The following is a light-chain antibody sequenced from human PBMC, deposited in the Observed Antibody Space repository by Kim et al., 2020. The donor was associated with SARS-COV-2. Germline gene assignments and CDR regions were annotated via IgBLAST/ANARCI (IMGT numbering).Light chain of an antibody. CDR3: LPGIHPIT. V-gene: IGKV2-30*01. CDR2: RVS. J-gene: IGKJ5*01. CDR1: QSLLYSDGNTY. Sequence: DVVMTQSPLSLHVTLGQPASISCRSSQSLLYSDGNTYLNWFQQRPGQSPRRLIYRVSNRYSGVPDRLSGSGSGTDFTLKISRVEAADVGVYYCLPGIHPITFGQGTRLEI.